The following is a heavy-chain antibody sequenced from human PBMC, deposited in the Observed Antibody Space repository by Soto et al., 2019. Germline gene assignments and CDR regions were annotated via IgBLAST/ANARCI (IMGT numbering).Heavy chain of an antibody. V-gene: IGHV3-33*01. CDR1: GYTFSNYG. CDR3: ARDFCPVPTCYDL. D-gene: IGHD2-2*01. Sequence: GGSLRLSCVASGYTFSNYGMHWVRQALGKGLEWVAGIDYNEINQDYIDPVKGRFTISRDQSKNTLYLQMNSLRAEDTAVYYWARDFCPVPTCYDLWGPGVLVTVTS. CDR2: IDYNEINQ. J-gene: IGHJ4*02.